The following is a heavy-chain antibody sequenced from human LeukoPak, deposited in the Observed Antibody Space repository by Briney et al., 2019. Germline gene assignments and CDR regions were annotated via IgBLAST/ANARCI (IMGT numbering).Heavy chain of an antibody. D-gene: IGHD1-26*01. CDR1: GGSISSGGYS. V-gene: IGHV4-30-2*01. J-gene: IGHJ6*03. CDR2: IYHSGST. Sequence: SETLSLTCAVSGGSISSGGYSWSWIRQPPGQGLEWIVYIYHSGSTYYNPSLKSRVTISVDRSKNQFSLKLSSVTAADTAVYYCASEPVGLAELYYYMDVWGKGTTVTVSS. CDR3: ASEPVGLAELYYYMDV.